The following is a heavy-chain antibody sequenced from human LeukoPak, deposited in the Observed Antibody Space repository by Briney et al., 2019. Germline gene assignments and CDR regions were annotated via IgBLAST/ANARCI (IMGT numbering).Heavy chain of an antibody. CDR1: GFTFSSYS. V-gene: IGHV3-21*01. Sequence: GGSLRLSCAASGFTFSSYSMNWVRQAPGKGLEWVSSISSSSSYIYYADSVKGRFTISRDNAKNSLYLQMNSLRAEDTAVYYCARDRGYSYPSPVDYWGQGTLVTVYS. CDR3: ARDRGYSYPSPVDY. J-gene: IGHJ4*02. D-gene: IGHD5-18*01. CDR2: ISSSSSYI.